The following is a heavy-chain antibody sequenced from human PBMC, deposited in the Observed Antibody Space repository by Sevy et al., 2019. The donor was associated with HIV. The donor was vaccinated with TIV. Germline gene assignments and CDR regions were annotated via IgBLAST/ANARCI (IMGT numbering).Heavy chain of an antibody. D-gene: IGHD6-19*01. J-gene: IGHJ4*02. Sequence: ASVKVSCKASGYTFTGYYMHWVRQAPGQGLEWMGWINPNSGGTNYAQKFQGRVTMTRDTSISTAYVELSRLRSDDTAVYYCARDRRGYSSGWSHPLLFDYWGQGTLVTVSS. CDR3: ARDRRGYSSGWSHPLLFDY. CDR1: GYTFTGYY. V-gene: IGHV1-2*02. CDR2: INPNSGGT.